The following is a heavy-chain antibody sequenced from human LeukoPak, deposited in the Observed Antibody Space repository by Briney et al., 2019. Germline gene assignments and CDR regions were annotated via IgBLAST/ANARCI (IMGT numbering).Heavy chain of an antibody. CDR3: ARGGIWFGEFIRAFDY. CDR2: IIPIFGTA. CDR1: GGTFSSYA. Sequence: SVKVSCKASGGTFSSYAISWVRQAPGQGLEWMGGIIPIFGTANYAQKFQGRVTITADESTSTAYMELSSLRSEDTAVYYCARGGIWFGEFIRAFDYWGQGTLVTVSS. J-gene: IGHJ4*02. V-gene: IGHV1-69*13. D-gene: IGHD3-10*01.